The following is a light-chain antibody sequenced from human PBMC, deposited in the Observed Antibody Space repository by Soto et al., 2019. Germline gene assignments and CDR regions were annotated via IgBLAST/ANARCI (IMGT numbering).Light chain of an antibody. CDR3: CSYAGTYSPV. Sequence: QSALTQPPSVSGSPGQSVTISCTGTSSDVGAYNFVSWYQQYPGKAPKLIIFDVSARPSGVPDRFSDSKSGNTASLTISGLQADDEADYYCCSYAGTYSPVLGGGTKLTVL. V-gene: IGLV2-11*01. CDR1: SSDVGAYNF. J-gene: IGLJ2*01. CDR2: DVS.